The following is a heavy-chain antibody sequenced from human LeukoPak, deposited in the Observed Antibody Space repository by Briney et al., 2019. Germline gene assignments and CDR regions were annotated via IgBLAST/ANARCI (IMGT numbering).Heavy chain of an antibody. D-gene: IGHD4-17*01. CDR3: AREDRYGDYLDY. V-gene: IGHV4-61*01. CDR1: GGSVSSGSDY. J-gene: IGHJ4*02. CDR2: IYYSGST. Sequence: PSETLSLTCTVSGGSVSSGSDYWSWIRQPPGKGLEWIGYIYYSGSTNYNPSLKSRVTISVDTSKNQFSLKLSSVTAADTAVYYCAREDRYGDYLDYWGQGTLVTVSS.